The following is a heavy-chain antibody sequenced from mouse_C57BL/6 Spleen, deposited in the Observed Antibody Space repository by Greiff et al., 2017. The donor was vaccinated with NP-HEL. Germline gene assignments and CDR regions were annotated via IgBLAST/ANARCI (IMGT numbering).Heavy chain of an antibody. CDR3: APIYDGYFDY. CDR1: GYTFTSYW. Sequence: QVQLKQPGAELVKPGASVKLSCKASGYTFTSYWMHWVKQRPGQGLEWIGMIHPNSGSTNYNEKFKSKATLTVDKSSSTAYMQLSSLTSEDSAVYYCAPIYDGYFDYWGQGTTLTVSS. D-gene: IGHD2-3*01. J-gene: IGHJ2*01. V-gene: IGHV1-64*01. CDR2: IHPNSGST.